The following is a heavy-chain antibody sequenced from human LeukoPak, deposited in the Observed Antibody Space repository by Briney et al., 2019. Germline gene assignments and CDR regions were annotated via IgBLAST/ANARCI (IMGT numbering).Heavy chain of an antibody. CDR1: GYSFANYW. D-gene: IGHD3-10*01. V-gene: IGHV5-51*01. CDR3: ARGREFHRRSFDS. J-gene: IGHJ4*02. CDR2: IYPGGSDT. Sequence: GESLKISCQASGYSFANYWIAWVRQMPGKGLEWIGNIYPGGSDTRYSPSFQGQVTISADKSTNTAYLQWSRLKASDTAMYYCARGREFHRRSFDSWGQGTLFTVSS.